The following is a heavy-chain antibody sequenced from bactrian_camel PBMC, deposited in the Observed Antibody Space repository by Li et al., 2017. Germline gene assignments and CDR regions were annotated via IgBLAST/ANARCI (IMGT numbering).Heavy chain of an antibody. J-gene: IGHJ4*01. CDR3: AAGPFCRHVLTATPQTI. CDR1: TRNADADS. V-gene: IGHV3S53*01. CDR2: IERRGRI. D-gene: IGHD4*01. Sequence: VQLVESGGGSVQVGESLRLSCVASTRNADADSMGWFRQAQGQEREGLACIERRGRIHYAASVKGRFTISQDNAKNTIYLQMNDLKPEDTAVYYCAAGPFCRHVLTATPQTIRGQGTQVTVSS.